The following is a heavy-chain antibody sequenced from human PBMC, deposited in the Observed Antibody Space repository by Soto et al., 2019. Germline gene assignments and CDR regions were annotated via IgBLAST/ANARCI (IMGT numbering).Heavy chain of an antibody. J-gene: IGHJ4*02. CDR2: TYYRSKWYN. V-gene: IGHV6-1*01. CDR3: ARSNSYGPTLDY. CDR1: GDSVSSNGAS. Sequence: RSLTCAISGDSVSSNGASWHWIRQSPSRGLEWLGRTYYRSKWYNDYAESVKSRVTINADTSKNQLSLQLNSLTPEDTALYYCARSNSYGPTLDYWGQGALVTVSS. D-gene: IGHD5-18*01.